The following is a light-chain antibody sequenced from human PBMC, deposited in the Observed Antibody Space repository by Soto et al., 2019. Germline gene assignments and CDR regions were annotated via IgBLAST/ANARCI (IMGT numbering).Light chain of an antibody. Sequence: QRSQSPASVTRSXRDSVPVAGXASRTIDIDLNWYQRKPGRAPEILVYGSSRLESGVPSRFTGGGSGTHFTLTISGLQPEDFATYFCQQSYNTPITFGQGTRLEI. CDR3: QQSYNTPIT. V-gene: IGKV1-39*01. CDR2: GSS. J-gene: IGKJ5*01. CDR1: RTIDID.